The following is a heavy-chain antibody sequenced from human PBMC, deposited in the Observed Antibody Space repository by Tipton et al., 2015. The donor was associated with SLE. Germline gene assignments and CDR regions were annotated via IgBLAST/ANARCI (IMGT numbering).Heavy chain of an antibody. CDR1: GASVSSHY. Sequence: TLSLTCTVSGASVSSHYWSWIRQSPGKGLEWIGYVSYSGRSLYDPSLRSRVTISADTSKNQFFLNLSSVTAADTAVYYCSSSGYFYDNYMDVWGKGTTVTVSS. CDR3: SSSGYFYDNYMDV. D-gene: IGHD3-22*01. CDR2: VSYSGRS. V-gene: IGHV4-59*02. J-gene: IGHJ6*03.